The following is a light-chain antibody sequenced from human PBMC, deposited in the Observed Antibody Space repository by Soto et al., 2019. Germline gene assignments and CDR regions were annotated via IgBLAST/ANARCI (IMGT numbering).Light chain of an antibody. Sequence: DIQMTQSPSSLSASVGDRVTITCRASQSIRKYLNWYQQKPGKAPKVLIYTISSLQSGVPSRFSGSGSGTDFTLTISSLQPEDFVTYYCQQSYSTPYTFGQGTKVEIK. CDR1: QSIRKY. CDR3: QQSYSTPYT. V-gene: IGKV1-39*01. CDR2: TIS. J-gene: IGKJ2*01.